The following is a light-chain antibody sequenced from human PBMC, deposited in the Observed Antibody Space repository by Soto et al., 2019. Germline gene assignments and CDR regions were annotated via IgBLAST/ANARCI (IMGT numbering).Light chain of an antibody. Sequence: QSVLTQPPSVSAAPGQMVTISCSGSISNIGSNIVSWYQQVPGTVPRLLIYDNNARPSGTPDRFSGSKSGTSATLGITGLQTGDEADYYCSSYTSSSSVVFGGGTKLTVL. V-gene: IGLV1-51*01. CDR3: SSYTSSSSVV. CDR1: ISNIGSNI. CDR2: DNN. J-gene: IGLJ2*01.